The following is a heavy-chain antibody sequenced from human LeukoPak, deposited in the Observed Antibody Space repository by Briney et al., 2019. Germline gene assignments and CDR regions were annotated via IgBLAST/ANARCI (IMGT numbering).Heavy chain of an antibody. CDR2: ISSSSSYI. V-gene: IGHV3-21*01. J-gene: IGHJ3*02. CDR1: GFTVSSYS. Sequence: GGSLRLSCAASGFTVSSYSMNWVRQAPGKGLEWVSSISSSSSYIYYADSVKGRFTISRDNAKNSLYLQMNSLRAEDTAVYYCARAQVPAAIFGAFDIWGQGTMVTVSS. D-gene: IGHD2-2*02. CDR3: ARAQVPAAIFGAFDI.